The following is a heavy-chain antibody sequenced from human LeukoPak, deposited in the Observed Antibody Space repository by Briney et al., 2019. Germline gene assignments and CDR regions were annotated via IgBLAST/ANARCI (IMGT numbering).Heavy chain of an antibody. CDR3: ARGPYSSGWYSVEY. J-gene: IGHJ4*02. CDR2: IYYSGST. D-gene: IGHD6-19*01. V-gene: IGHV4-59*01. CDR1: GGSISSYY. Sequence: SETLSLTCTVSGGSISSYYWSWIRQPPGKGLEWIGYIYYSGSTNYNPSLKSRVTISIDTSKNQFSLKLSSVTAADTAVYYCARGPYSSGWYSVEYWGQGTLVTVSS.